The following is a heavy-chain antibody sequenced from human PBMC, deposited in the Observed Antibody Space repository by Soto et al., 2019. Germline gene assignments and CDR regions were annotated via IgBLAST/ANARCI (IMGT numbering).Heavy chain of an antibody. V-gene: IGHV1-69*13. CDR1: GDTFSSYA. CDR3: ARGGTMIVVAPPGWFDP. J-gene: IGHJ5*02. CDR2: IIPIFGTA. D-gene: IGHD3-22*01. Sequence: ASVKVSCKASGDTFSSYAISWVRQAPGQGLEWMGGIIPIFGTANYAQKFQGRVTITADESTSTAYMELSSLRSEDTAVYYCARGGTMIVVAPPGWFDPWGQGTLVTVSS.